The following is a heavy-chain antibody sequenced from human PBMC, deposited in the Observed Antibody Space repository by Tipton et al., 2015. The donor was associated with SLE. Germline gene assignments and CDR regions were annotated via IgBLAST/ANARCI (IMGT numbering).Heavy chain of an antibody. Sequence: TLSLTCTVSGGSISSGGYYWSWIRQHPGKGLEWIGYIYYGGSTYYNPSLKSRVTISVDTSKNQFSLKLSSVTAADTAVYYCARQYYYYYGMDVWGQGTTVTVSS. CDR3: ARQYYYYYGMDV. V-gene: IGHV4-31*03. J-gene: IGHJ6*02. CDR2: IYYGGST. CDR1: GGSISSGGYY.